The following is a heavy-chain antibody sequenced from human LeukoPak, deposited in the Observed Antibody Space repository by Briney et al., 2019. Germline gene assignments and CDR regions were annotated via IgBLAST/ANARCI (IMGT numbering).Heavy chain of an antibody. D-gene: IGHD3-3*01. CDR1: GGSISSGGYY. Sequence: PLSLTCTVSGGSISSGGYYWSWIRQHPGQGLEWIGYIYYSGSTYYNPSLKSRVTISVDTSKNQFSLKLSSVTAADTAVYYCARAITIFGVVTPGTFDPWGQGTLVTVSS. CDR2: IYYSGST. CDR3: ARAITIFGVVTPGTFDP. V-gene: IGHV4-31*03. J-gene: IGHJ5*02.